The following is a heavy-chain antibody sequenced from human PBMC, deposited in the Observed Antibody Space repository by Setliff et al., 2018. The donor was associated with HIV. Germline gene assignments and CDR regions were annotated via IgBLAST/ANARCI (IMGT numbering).Heavy chain of an antibody. V-gene: IGHV3-48*03. CDR3: VKVIGGGGRTGMTLFHELDY. CDR1: GFTFSSYE. Sequence: PGGSLRLSCAASGFTFSSYEMNWVRQAPGKGLEWVSYISSSGSTIYYADSVKGRFTISRDNSKNTLYLQMNSLRGEDTAVYYCVKVIGGGGRTGMTLFHELDYWGQGTQVTVSS. CDR2: ISSSGSTI. J-gene: IGHJ4*02. D-gene: IGHD2-21*01.